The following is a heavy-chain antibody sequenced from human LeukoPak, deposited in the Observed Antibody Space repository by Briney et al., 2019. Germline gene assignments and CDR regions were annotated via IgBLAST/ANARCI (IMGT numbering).Heavy chain of an antibody. CDR1: EFFVGSNY. Sequence: GGSLRLSCAASEFFVGSNYMTWVRQAPGKGLEWVSGISPNGVITYYADSVKGRFTISRDNSKGTVYLQMNSLRPEDTAVYYCAKDDAWLQYGNWGRGTLVTVSS. CDR3: AKDDAWLQYGN. J-gene: IGHJ4*02. D-gene: IGHD5-24*01. V-gene: IGHV3-23*01. CDR2: ISPNGVIT.